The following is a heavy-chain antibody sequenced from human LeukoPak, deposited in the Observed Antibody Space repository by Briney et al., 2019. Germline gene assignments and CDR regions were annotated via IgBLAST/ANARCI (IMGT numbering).Heavy chain of an antibody. V-gene: IGHV4-39*01. CDR2: RYYSGST. CDR3: ARQRWLVHNWFDP. CDR1: GGSISSSNYY. Sequence: SETLSLTCTVSGGSISSSNYYWAWIRQPPGKGLEWIGSRYYSGSTYYNPSLKSRVTISVDTSKNQFSMKLSSVTAADTAVYYCARQRWLVHNWFDPWGQGTLVTVSS. D-gene: IGHD6-19*01. J-gene: IGHJ5*02.